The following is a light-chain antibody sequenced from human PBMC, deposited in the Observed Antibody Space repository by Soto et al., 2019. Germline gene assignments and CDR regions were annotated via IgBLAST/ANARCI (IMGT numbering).Light chain of an antibody. CDR3: HQYNNWPLT. CDR1: HSVSNN. V-gene: IGKV3-15*01. CDR2: GAS. J-gene: IGKJ5*01. Sequence: EIAVQQSPAALSVYPGASYPLSRRASHSVSNNLPWYQQKPGQAKRLLIHGASTRAPGIPARFSGSGSGTHFTLTISSLKSEEFAVYYCHQYNNWPLTVDQGKRLVIK.